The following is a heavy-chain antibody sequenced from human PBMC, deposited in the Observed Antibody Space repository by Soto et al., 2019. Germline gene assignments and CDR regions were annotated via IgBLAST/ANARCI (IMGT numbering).Heavy chain of an antibody. Sequence: ASVKVSCKASGNTFASHGFSWVRQAPGQGLEWMGWISGFNGQTNYALKFQGRVTLTTDTSTSTAYMELRSLRSDDTAVYFCARVDPRGAAVVRDYWGQGTLGTVSS. CDR1: GNTFASHG. CDR2: ISGFNGQT. D-gene: IGHD3-10*01. J-gene: IGHJ4*02. V-gene: IGHV1-18*01. CDR3: ARVDPRGAAVVRDY.